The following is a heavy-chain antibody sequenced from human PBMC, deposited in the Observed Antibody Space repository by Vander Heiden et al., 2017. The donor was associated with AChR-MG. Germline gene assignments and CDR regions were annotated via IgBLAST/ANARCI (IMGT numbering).Heavy chain of an antibody. D-gene: IGHD1-26*01. CDR3: AKDPGPLNRIVGADPFDY. V-gene: IGHV3-30*02. CDR2: IRSDVVTT. CDR1: GFTFRSYA. J-gene: IGHJ4*02. Sequence: QVQPVQSGGGVAQPGGCLRLPCLASGFTFRSYAMNWVRQSPGKGLEWVAFIRSDVVTTYYADSVRGRFTISRDNSKNTLYLQMNSLRTEDTAVYYCAKDPGPLNRIVGADPFDYWGQGTLVTVSS.